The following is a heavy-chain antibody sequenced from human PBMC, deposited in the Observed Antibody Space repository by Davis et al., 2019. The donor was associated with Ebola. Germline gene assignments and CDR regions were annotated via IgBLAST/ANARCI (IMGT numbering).Heavy chain of an antibody. D-gene: IGHD3-16*02. J-gene: IGHJ4*02. V-gene: IGHV4-61*01. CDR2: IYYSGST. CDR1: GGSVSSGSYY. Sequence: MPSETLSLTCTVSGGSVSSGSYYWSWIRQPPGKGLEWIGYIYYSGSTNYNPSLKSRVTISVDTSQNQFSLTLNSVTAADTAIYYCAKEVRGYCYLGNCYLDHWGQGVLVTVSS. CDR3: AKEVRGYCYLGNCYLDH.